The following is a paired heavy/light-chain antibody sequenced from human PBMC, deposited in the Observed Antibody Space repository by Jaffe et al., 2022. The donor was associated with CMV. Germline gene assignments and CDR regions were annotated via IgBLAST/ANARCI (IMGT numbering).Light chain of an antibody. J-gene: IGKJ5*01. CDR3: QQYGNSPLT. CDR2: GAS. V-gene: IGKV3-20*01. Sequence: EIVLTQSPATLSVSPGERATLSCRASQSVAGNYLAWYQRKPGHAPRLLIHGASDRATGVPDRFSGTGSGTDFTLTISRLQAEDFAEYFCQQYGNSPLTFGQGTRLEIK. CDR1: QSVAGNY.
Heavy chain of an antibody. D-gene: IGHD1-1*01. V-gene: IGHV4-59*01. CDR2: YYGTGSG. CDR1: AGAMNTYY. J-gene: IGHJ6*03. Sequence: QVQLHESGPGLVKPSETLSLNCTVSAGAMNTYYWAWIRQPPGKSLEWIGYYYGTGSGRFNPSLSGRVTISVDTSKNRFSLNLDSVTAEDTAIYYCARMAGTNFRRLFMDAWGNGTTVIVTS. CDR3: ARMAGTNFRRLFMDA.